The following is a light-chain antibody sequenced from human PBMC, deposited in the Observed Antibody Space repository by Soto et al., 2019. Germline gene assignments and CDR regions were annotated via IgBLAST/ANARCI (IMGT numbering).Light chain of an antibody. CDR2: QAS. Sequence: DIQMTQSPSTLPASVGDRVTITCRASQSINSWLAWYQQKPGKAPRFLIYQASSLESGVPSRFSGSGSGTEFTLTISNLQPDDFATYYCQQRSNWPPLTFGGGTKVEIK. V-gene: IGKV1-5*03. CDR1: QSINSW. J-gene: IGKJ4*01. CDR3: QQRSNWPPLT.